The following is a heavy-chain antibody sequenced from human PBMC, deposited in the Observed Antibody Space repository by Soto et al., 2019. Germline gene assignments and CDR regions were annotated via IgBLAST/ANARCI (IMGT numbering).Heavy chain of an antibody. D-gene: IGHD3-10*01. CDR1: WFTGSSNY. J-gene: IGHJ4*02. CDR3: ASRITMVRGDY. V-gene: IGHV3-53*01. Sequence: LXHCCAASWFTGSSNYMNWVRQAPGKGLGWVSTLYAGGNTYYADSVKGRFTISRDSSKNTLYLQMNNLRAEDTAVYYFASRITMVRGDYWGQGTLVTVSS. CDR2: LYAGGNT.